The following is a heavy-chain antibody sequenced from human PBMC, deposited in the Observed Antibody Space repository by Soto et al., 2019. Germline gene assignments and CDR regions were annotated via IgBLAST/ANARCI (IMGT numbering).Heavy chain of an antibody. Sequence: QVQLVQSGAEVKKPGASVKVSCKASGYTFTGYYMHWVRQAPGQGLEWMGWINPNSGGTNYAQKFKGRVTMTRDTSISTAYMELSRLRSDDTAVYYCARDSMTTVTTGGDWFDPWGQGTLVTVSS. D-gene: IGHD4-17*01. CDR3: ARDSMTTVTTGGDWFDP. V-gene: IGHV1-2*02. CDR2: INPNSGGT. J-gene: IGHJ5*02. CDR1: GYTFTGYY.